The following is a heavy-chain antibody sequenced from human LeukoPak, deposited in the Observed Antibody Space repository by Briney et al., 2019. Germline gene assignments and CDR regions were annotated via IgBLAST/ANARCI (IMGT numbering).Heavy chain of an antibody. V-gene: IGHV3-48*03. CDR1: GFTFRSFE. J-gene: IGHJ4*02. CDR3: ARDLEGGYQLLDY. Sequence: GGSLRLSCAASGFTFRSFEMNWVRQTSGKGLEWISYISSGGNNIYYADSVKGRFTISRDNSKNTLYLQMGSLRAEDMAVYYCARDLEGGYQLLDYWGQGTLVTVSS. CDR2: ISSGGNNI. D-gene: IGHD2-2*01.